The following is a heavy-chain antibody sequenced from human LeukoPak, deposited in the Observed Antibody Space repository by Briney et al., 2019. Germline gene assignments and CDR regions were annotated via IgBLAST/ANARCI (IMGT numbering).Heavy chain of an antibody. CDR3: ARGFEASPNWFDP. Sequence: GGSLRLSCAASGFTFRSYWMTWVRQYPGKGLEWVANIKQDGSETYYADSVKGRFTISRDNAKRSLYLQMNSLRVDDTAVYYCARGFEASPNWFDPWGQGTLVTVSS. J-gene: IGHJ5*02. CDR2: IKQDGSET. V-gene: IGHV3-7*01. CDR1: GFTFRSYW.